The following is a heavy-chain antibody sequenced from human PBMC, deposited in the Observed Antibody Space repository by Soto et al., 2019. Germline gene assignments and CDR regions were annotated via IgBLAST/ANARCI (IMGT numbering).Heavy chain of an antibody. CDR1: GDTFTNYD. J-gene: IGHJ4*02. CDR3: ARGGHVVVVTAAFDY. CDR2: VNPSGGHT. Sequence: QVQLMQSGAEVKKPGASVKVSCKASGDTFTNYDIHWVRQAPGQGLEWMGTVNPSGGHTTYAQNFLGRVIMTRDTSTSTLYMELTSMTSDDTAVYYCARGGHVVVVTAAFDYWGQGTLVTVSS. V-gene: IGHV1-46*01. D-gene: IGHD2-21*02.